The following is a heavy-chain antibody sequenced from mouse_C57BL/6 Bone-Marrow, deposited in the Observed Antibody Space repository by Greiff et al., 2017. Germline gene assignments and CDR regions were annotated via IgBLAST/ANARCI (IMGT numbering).Heavy chain of an antibody. V-gene: IGHV5-6*01. CDR1: GFTFSSYG. D-gene: IGHD1-1*01. Sequence: EVQGVESGGDLVKPGGSLKLSCAASGFTFSSYGMSWVRQTPDKRLEWVATISSGGSYTYYPDSVKGRFTISRDNAKNTLYLQMSSLKSEDTAMYDCARLYGSSPYYFDYWGQGTTLTVSS. J-gene: IGHJ2*01. CDR2: ISSGGSYT. CDR3: ARLYGSSPYYFDY.